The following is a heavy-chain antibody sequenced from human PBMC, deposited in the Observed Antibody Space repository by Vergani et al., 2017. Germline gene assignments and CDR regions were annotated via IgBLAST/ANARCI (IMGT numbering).Heavy chain of an antibody. J-gene: IGHJ3*02. CDR3: ARHSAYYAAFDI. D-gene: IGHD3-10*01. Sequence: QLQLQESGPGLVKPSETLSLTCTVSGGSISSSSYYWGWIRQPPGKGLEWIGSIYYSGSTYYNPSLKSRVTISVDTSKNQFSLKLSSVTAADTAVYYCARHSAYYAAFDIWGQGTMVTVSS. CDR1: GGSISSSSYY. CDR2: IYYSGST. V-gene: IGHV4-39*01.